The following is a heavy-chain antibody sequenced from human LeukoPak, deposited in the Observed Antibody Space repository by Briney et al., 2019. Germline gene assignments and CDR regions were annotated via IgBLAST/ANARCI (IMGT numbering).Heavy chain of an antibody. V-gene: IGHV3-7*03. J-gene: IGHJ4*02. CDR1: GFTFSSYW. CDR2: INQDGSQK. CDR3: ARDWFDGDYDRFDY. Sequence: GGSLRLSCVGSGFTFSSYWMSWFRQAPGKGLEWVANINQDGSQKFSVDSVKGRFTISRDNAKNSLSLQMNSLRVEDTAVYYCARDWFDGDYDRFDYWGQGTLVTVSS. D-gene: IGHD4-17*01.